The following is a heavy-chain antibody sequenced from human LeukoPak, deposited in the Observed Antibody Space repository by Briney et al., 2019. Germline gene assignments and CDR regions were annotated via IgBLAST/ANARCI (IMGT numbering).Heavy chain of an antibody. CDR1: GFTLRSYS. D-gene: IGHD6-19*01. CDR3: ARVGAVAGTLDV. Sequence: PGGSLRLSCAASGFTLRSYSMNWVRQAPGKGLEWVSAISSSSSYIYYADSVKGRFTISRDNAKNTLYLQMNGLRAEDTAVYYCARVGAVAGTLDVWGKGTRSPSPQ. J-gene: IGHJ6*04. CDR2: ISSSSSYI. V-gene: IGHV3-21*01.